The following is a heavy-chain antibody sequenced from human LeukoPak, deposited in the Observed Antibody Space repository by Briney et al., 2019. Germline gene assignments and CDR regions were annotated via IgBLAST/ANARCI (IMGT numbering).Heavy chain of an antibody. CDR1: GFTFSNYG. Sequence: PGGSLRLSCAASGFTFSNYGMHWVRQAPGKGLEWVSAISSSGRNKYYADSVKGRFTISRDNYKNTLYLQMNSLRAEDTAAYYCARDGVQGRHIDFWGQGTLVTVSS. CDR3: ARDGVQGRHIDF. J-gene: IGHJ4*02. CDR2: ISSSGRNK. D-gene: IGHD1-1*01. V-gene: IGHV3-NL1*01.